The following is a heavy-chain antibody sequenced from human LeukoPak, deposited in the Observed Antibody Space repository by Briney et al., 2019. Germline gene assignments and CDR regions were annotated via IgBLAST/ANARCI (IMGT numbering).Heavy chain of an antibody. CDR3: ARITLRSGSPDY. CDR2: IDWDDDK. J-gene: IGHJ4*02. D-gene: IGHD1-26*01. Sequence: SGPALVKPTQTLTLTCTFSGFSLSTSGMCVSWIRQPPGKALEWLARIDWDDDKYYSTSLKTRLTISKDTSKNQVVLTMTNMDPVDTATYYCARITLRSGSPDYWGQGTLVTVSS. CDR1: GFSLSTSGMC. V-gene: IGHV2-70*11.